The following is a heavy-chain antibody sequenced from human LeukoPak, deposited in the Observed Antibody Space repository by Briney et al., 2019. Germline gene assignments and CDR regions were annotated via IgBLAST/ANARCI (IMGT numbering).Heavy chain of an antibody. Sequence: SETLSLTCTVSGYSISSGYYWGWIRQPPGKGLEWIGSIYHSGSTYYNPSLKSRVTISVDTSKNQFSLKLSSVTAADTAVYYCARAVRAYGDYGEDWFDPWGQGTLVTVSS. J-gene: IGHJ5*02. CDR1: GYSISSGYY. CDR3: ARAVRAYGDYGEDWFDP. D-gene: IGHD4-17*01. V-gene: IGHV4-38-2*02. CDR2: IYHSGST.